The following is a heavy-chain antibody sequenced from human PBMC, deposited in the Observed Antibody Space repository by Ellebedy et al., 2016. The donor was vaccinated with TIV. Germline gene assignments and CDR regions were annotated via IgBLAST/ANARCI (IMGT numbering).Heavy chain of an antibody. CDR3: ARAPGRALTAYYKRDYGMDV. J-gene: IGHJ6*02. CDR2: INHSGST. Sequence: MPGGSLRLSCAVYGGSFSGNYWSWIRQPPGKGLEWIGEINHSGSTNYTPSLKSRVTISVDTSKNQFSLKLSSATAADTAVYYCARAPGRALTAYYKRDYGMDVWGQGTTVIVSS. V-gene: IGHV4-34*01. D-gene: IGHD3-9*01. CDR1: GGSFSGNY.